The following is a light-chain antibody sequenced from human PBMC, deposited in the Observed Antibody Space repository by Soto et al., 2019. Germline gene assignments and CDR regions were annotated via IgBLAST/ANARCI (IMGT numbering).Light chain of an antibody. CDR2: EVG. CDR1: SSDVGGYNF. J-gene: IGLJ1*01. V-gene: IGLV2-14*01. Sequence: QSVLTQPASVSGSPGQSITISCTGTSSDVGGYNFVSWYQHHPGKAPKLMIYEVGNRPSGVSNRFSGYKSGNTASLTISGLQAEDEAHYYCSSYTTSSTYVFGTGTKVTV. CDR3: SSYTTSSTYV.